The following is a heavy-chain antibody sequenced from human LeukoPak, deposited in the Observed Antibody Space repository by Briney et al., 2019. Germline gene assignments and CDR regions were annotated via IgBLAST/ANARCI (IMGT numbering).Heavy chain of an antibody. Sequence: GSLRLSCAASGFTFSSAWMSWIRQPPGKGLEWIGEVNHSGSTNYNPSLKSRVITSVDTSKNQFSLKLSSVTAADTAVYYCARGDFWSGFRRGWFDPWGQGTLVTVSS. CDR2: VNHSGST. CDR1: GFTFSSAW. D-gene: IGHD3-3*01. V-gene: IGHV4-34*01. CDR3: ARGDFWSGFRRGWFDP. J-gene: IGHJ5*02.